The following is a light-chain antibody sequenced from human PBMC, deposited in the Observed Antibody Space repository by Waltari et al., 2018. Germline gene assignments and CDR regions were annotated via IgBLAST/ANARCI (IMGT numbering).Light chain of an antibody. Sequence: EIVLTQSPGTLSLSPGETATLSCRASQSVSRALAWSQQKPGQAPRLLIYDASTRATGIPDRFSGSGSGTDFSLTISRLEPEDFAVYYCQKYVRLPATFGQGTKVEIK. J-gene: IGKJ1*01. CDR2: DAS. CDR1: QSVSRA. V-gene: IGKV3-20*01. CDR3: QKYVRLPAT.